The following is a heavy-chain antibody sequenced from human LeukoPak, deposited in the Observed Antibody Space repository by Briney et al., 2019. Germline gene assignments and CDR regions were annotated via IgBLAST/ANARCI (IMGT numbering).Heavy chain of an antibody. CDR2: ISHDGSNN. CDR1: GFTFSNYG. Sequence: GGSLRLSCAASGFTFSNYGMHWVRQAPDKGLEWVVVISHDGSNNNYADSVKGRFTISRDNSKNTLYLQMNNLRPEDTAVYYCAKVRVGTAHFDYWGQGTLVTVSS. CDR3: AKVRVGTAHFDY. D-gene: IGHD2-15*01. V-gene: IGHV3-30*18. J-gene: IGHJ4*02.